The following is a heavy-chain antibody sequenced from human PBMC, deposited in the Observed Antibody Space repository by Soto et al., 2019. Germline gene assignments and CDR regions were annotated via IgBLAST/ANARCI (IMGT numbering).Heavy chain of an antibody. CDR1: GGTFDNYA. CDR3: ARGLRTGNYGMDV. V-gene: IGHV1-69*13. J-gene: IGHJ6*02. Sequence: SVKVSCKASGGTFDNYAVSWLRQAPGQGLEWMGGIIPMFETVNYAQRFQGRLTIAADESTSTAYMELTSLTSADTAIYFCARGLRTGNYGMDVWGQGTTVTVSS. CDR2: IIPMFETV. D-gene: IGHD2-15*01.